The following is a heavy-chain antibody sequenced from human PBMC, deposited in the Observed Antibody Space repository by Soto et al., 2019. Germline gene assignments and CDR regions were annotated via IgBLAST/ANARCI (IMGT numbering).Heavy chain of an antibody. CDR3: ASRVGVIDY. Sequence: VASVKVSCKASGFTFTGYYMHWVRQAPGQGLEWMGWINPNSGGTNYAQKFQGRVTMTRDTSISTAYMELSRLRSDDTAVYYRASRVGVIDYWGQGTLVTVSS. D-gene: IGHD1-26*01. CDR2: INPNSGGT. V-gene: IGHV1-2*02. J-gene: IGHJ4*02. CDR1: GFTFTGYY.